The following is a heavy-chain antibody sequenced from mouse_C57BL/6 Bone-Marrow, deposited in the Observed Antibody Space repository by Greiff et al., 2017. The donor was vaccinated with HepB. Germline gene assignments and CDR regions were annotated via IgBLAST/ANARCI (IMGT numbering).Heavy chain of an antibody. Sequence: VQLQQPGAELVKPGASVKMSCKASGYTFTSYWITWVKQSPGQGLEWIGDIYPGSGSTNYNEKFKSKATLTVDTSYSTAYMQLSSLTSEDSAVYYCARGYGDLYAMDYWGQGTSVTVSS. D-gene: IGHD2-13*01. J-gene: IGHJ4*01. CDR3: ARGYGDLYAMDY. CDR2: IYPGSGST. V-gene: IGHV1-55*01. CDR1: GYTFTSYW.